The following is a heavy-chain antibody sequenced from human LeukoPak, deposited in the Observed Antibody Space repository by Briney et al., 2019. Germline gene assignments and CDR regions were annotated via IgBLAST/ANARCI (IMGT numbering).Heavy chain of an antibody. CDR2: IWYDGSNK. J-gene: IGHJ4*02. D-gene: IGHD4-17*01. Sequence: GGSLRLSCAASGFTFSSYGMHWVRQAPGKGLEWVAVIWYDGSNKHYADSVKGRFTISRDNSKNTLYLQMNSLRAEDTAVYYCARGVLHFSPTVTFDYWGQGTLVTVSS. CDR1: GFTFSSYG. V-gene: IGHV3-33*01. CDR3: ARGVLHFSPTVTFDY.